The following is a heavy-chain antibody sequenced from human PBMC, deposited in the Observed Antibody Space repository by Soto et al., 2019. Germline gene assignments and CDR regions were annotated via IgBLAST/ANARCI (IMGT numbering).Heavy chain of an antibody. CDR1: GDSMSSHY. J-gene: IGHJ4*02. CDR3: ASFPHYGDPNAGF. Sequence: PSETLSLTCTVSGDSMSSHYWNWVRQTPGKGLEWIGCIYFTGSTIYNPSLESRVTMSVDTSKNQFSLRLNSVTAADTAVYYCASFPHYGDPNAGFWGQGILVTVS. V-gene: IGHV4-59*08. D-gene: IGHD4-17*01. CDR2: IYFTGST.